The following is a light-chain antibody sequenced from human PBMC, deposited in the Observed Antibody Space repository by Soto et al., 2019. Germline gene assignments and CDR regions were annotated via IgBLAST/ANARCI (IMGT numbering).Light chain of an antibody. CDR1: QSVSSN. CDR2: GAS. V-gene: IGKV3-15*01. CDR3: QQYNNWPPLYT. J-gene: IGKJ2*01. Sequence: EIVMTQSPATLSVSPGERATLSCRASQSVSSNLAWYQQKPGQAPRLLIYGASTRATGIPARFSGSGSGTEFTLTIRCLQSEDFAVYYCQQYNNWPPLYTFGQGTKLEIK.